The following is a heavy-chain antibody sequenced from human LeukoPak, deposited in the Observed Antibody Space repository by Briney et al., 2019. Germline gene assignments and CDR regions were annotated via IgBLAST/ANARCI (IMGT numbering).Heavy chain of an antibody. CDR1: GYSISSGYY. J-gene: IGHJ4*02. Sequence: SETLSLTCTVSGYSISSGYYWGWIRQPPGKGLEWLGSIYHSGSTYYNPSLKSRVTISVDTSKNQFSLKLSSVTAADTAVYYCANLGGATTDDALDYWGQGTLVTVSS. V-gene: IGHV4-38-2*02. CDR3: ANLGGATTDDALDY. CDR2: IYHSGST. D-gene: IGHD1-26*01.